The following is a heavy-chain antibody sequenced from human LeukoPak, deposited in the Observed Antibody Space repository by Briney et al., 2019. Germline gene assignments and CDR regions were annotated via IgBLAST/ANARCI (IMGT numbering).Heavy chain of an antibody. CDR1: GYTFTGYY. J-gene: IGHJ1*01. CDR2: INPNSGGT. D-gene: IGHD3-22*01. V-gene: IGHV1-2*02. Sequence: ASVKVSCKASGYTFTGYYMHWVRQAPGQGLEWMGWINPNSGGTNYAQKFQGRVTMTRDTSISTAYMELSRLRSDDTAVYYCARDKKDYYDSSGPNKYFQHWGQGTLVTVSS. CDR3: ARDKKDYYDSSGPNKYFQH.